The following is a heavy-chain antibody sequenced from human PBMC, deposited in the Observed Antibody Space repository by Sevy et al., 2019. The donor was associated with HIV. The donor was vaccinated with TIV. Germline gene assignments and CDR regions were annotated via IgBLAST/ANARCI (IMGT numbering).Heavy chain of an antibody. V-gene: IGHV3-48*03. Sequence: GGSLRLSCAASGFTFTSYEMNWVRQAPGKGLEWLSYISNSGTTIYYSDSVKGRFTISRDNARNSLYLQMSSLRAEVTAVYYCARDLPPSATTVPHFDCWGQGTLVTVSS. CDR2: ISNSGTTI. CDR1: GFTFTSYE. D-gene: IGHD4-17*01. J-gene: IGHJ4*02. CDR3: ARDLPPSATTVPHFDC.